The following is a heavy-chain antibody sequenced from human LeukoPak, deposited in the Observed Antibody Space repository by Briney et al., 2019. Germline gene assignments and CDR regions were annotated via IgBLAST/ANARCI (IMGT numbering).Heavy chain of an antibody. J-gene: IGHJ6*04. CDR2: INHSGST. Sequence: PSGTLSLTCAVYGGSFSGYYWSWIRQPPGKGLEWIGEINHSGSTNYNPSLKSRVTISVDTSKNQFSLKLSSVTAADTAVYYCAIRTGYYGNYYYYGMDVWGKGTTVTVSS. D-gene: IGHD3/OR15-3a*01. CDR1: GGSFSGYY. CDR3: AIRTGYYGNYYYYGMDV. V-gene: IGHV4-34*01.